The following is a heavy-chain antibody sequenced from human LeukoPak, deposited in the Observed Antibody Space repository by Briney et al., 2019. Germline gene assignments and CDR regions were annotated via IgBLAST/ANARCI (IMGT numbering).Heavy chain of an antibody. D-gene: IGHD3-9*01. CDR1: GFTFSGSA. J-gene: IGHJ6*02. V-gene: IGHV3-73*01. CDR2: IGSKANSYAT. CDR3: TVLYDILTGYYLPNYYYYYGMDV. Sequence: GGSLRLSCAASGFTFSGSAMHWVRQASGKGLEWVGRIGSKANSYATAYAASVKGRFTISRDDSKNTAYLQMNSLKTEDTAVYYCTVLYDILTGYYLPNYYYYYGMDVWGQGTTVTVSS.